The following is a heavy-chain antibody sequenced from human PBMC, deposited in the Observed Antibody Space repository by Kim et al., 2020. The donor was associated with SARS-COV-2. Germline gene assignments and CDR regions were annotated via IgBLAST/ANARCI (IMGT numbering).Heavy chain of an antibody. CDR3: ARFPTVTTPGPYYYYYGMDV. Sequence: SETLSLTCTVSGGSISSYYWSWIRQPPGKGLEWIGYIYYSGSTNYNPSLKSRVTISVDTSKNQFSLKLSSVTAADTAVYYCARFPTVTTPGPYYYYYGMDVWGQGTTVTVSS. J-gene: IGHJ6*02. CDR1: GGSISSYY. D-gene: IGHD4-4*01. CDR2: IYYSGST. V-gene: IGHV4-59*01.